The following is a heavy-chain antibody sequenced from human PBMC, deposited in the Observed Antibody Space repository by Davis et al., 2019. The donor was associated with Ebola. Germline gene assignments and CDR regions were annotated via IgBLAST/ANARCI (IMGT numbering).Heavy chain of an antibody. Sequence: GGSLRLSCAASGFTFSSYWMSWVRQAPGKGLEWVAKIKQDGSEKYYVDSVKGRFTISRDNAKNTLYLQMNSLRAEDTAVYYCARANPLSGYSFDYWGQGTLVTVSS. CDR3: ARANPLSGYSFDY. D-gene: IGHD2/OR15-2a*01. V-gene: IGHV3-7*01. CDR2: IKQDGSEK. J-gene: IGHJ4*02. CDR1: GFTFSSYW.